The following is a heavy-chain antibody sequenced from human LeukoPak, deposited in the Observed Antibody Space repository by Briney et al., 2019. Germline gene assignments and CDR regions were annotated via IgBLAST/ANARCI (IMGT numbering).Heavy chain of an antibody. CDR1: GFTFSNAW. J-gene: IGHJ6*04. V-gene: IGHV3-15*01. CDR2: IKRKTDDCTT. D-gene: IGHD2-2*01. Sequence: AGGSLRLSCAASGFTFSNAWMSWVRQAPGKGLEWVGSIKRKTDDCTTDYAAPVQATFTIIRDDSKNTLYLQMNSLKTEDTAVYYCTTGKYCSSTSCLGYYYYGMDVWGKGTTVTVSS. CDR3: TTGKYCSSTSCLGYYYYGMDV.